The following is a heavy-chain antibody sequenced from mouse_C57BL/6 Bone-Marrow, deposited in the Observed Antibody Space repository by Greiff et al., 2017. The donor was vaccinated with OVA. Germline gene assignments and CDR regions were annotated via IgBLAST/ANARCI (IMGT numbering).Heavy chain of an antibody. CDR1: GFNIKDDY. J-gene: IGHJ2*01. V-gene: IGHV14-4*01. CDR3: TSYGNFDY. Sequence: VQLQQSGAELVRPGASVKLSCTASGFNIKDDYMHWVKQRPEQGLEWIGWIDPENGDTEYASKFQGKATITADTSSNTAYLQLSSLTSEDTAVYYCTSYGNFDYGGQCTTLTVSS. CDR2: IDPENGDT. D-gene: IGHD2-1*01.